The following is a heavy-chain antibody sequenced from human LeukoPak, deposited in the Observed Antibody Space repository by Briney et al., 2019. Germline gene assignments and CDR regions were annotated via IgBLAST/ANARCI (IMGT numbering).Heavy chain of an antibody. Sequence: SEALSLTCSVSGCAISSSRYYWGWIRQPPGKGLEWIGSIYYSGSTYYNPSLKSRVTISVDTSKNQFSLKLSSVTAADTAVYYCARGYKANYFDYWGQGTLVTVSS. V-gene: IGHV4-39*01. CDR1: GCAISSSRYY. CDR3: ARGYKANYFDY. D-gene: IGHD5-18*01. J-gene: IGHJ4*02. CDR2: IYYSGST.